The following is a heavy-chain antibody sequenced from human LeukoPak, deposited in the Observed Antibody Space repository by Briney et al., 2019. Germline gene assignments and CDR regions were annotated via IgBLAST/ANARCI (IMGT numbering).Heavy chain of an antibody. D-gene: IGHD1-26*01. CDR3: ARGWQFVGP. V-gene: IGHV4-59*01. CDR2: IHYSGST. Sequence: PSETLSLTCTVSGGSISGYYWSWIRQPPGKGLEWIGYIHYSGSTNYNPSLKSRVTISVDTSKNQFSLKLSSLTAADTAVYYCARGWQFVGPWGQGTLVTVPS. J-gene: IGHJ4*02. CDR1: GGSISGYY.